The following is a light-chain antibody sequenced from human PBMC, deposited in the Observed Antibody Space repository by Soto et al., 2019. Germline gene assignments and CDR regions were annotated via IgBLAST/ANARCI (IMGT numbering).Light chain of an antibody. Sequence: QSALTQPASVSGSPGQSITISCTGTSSDVGSYNYVSWYQQHPGKSPKLMIYEVSARPSGISSRFSGSKSGNTASLTISGLQTEDEADYYCSSYTSSSTLFGTGIKLTVL. CDR2: EVS. CDR3: SSYTSSSTL. J-gene: IGLJ1*01. V-gene: IGLV2-14*01. CDR1: SSDVGSYNY.